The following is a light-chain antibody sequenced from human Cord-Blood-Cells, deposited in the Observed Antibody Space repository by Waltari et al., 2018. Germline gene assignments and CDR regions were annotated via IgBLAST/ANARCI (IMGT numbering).Light chain of an antibody. J-gene: IGLJ2*01. CDR1: ALPKKY. Sequence: SYELTQPPSVSVSLGQMARITCSGDALPKKYAYWYQQKPGQFPVLVIYKDSERPSGIPERFSGSSSGTIVTLTISGVQAEDEADYYCLSADSSGTYRVFGGGTKLTVL. V-gene: IGLV3-16*01. CDR3: LSADSSGTYRV. CDR2: KDS.